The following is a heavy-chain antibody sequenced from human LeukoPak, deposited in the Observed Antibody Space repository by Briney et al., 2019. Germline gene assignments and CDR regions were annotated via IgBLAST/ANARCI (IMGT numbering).Heavy chain of an antibody. CDR2: ISSSSSYI. J-gene: IGHJ4*02. V-gene: IGHV3-21*04. Sequence: GGSLRLSCAASGFTFSSYSMNWVRQAPGKGLEWVSSISSSSSYIYYADSVKGRFTISRDNSKNTLYLQMNSLRAEDTAVYYCAKDTYISSPYYFDYWGQGTLVTVSS. CDR3: AKDTYISSPYYFDY. D-gene: IGHD6-13*01. CDR1: GFTFSSYS.